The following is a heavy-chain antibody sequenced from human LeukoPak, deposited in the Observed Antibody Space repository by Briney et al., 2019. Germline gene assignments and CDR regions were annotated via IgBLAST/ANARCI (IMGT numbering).Heavy chain of an antibody. Sequence: GGSLRLSCAASGFTFSSYSMNWVRQAPGKGLEWVSSISSSSSYIYYADSVKGRFTISRDNAKNSLYLQMNSLRAEDTAVYYCARDHHDYGGNNFDYWGQGTLVTVSS. J-gene: IGHJ4*02. CDR2: ISSSSSYI. V-gene: IGHV3-21*01. CDR3: ARDHHDYGGNNFDY. CDR1: GFTFSSYS. D-gene: IGHD4-23*01.